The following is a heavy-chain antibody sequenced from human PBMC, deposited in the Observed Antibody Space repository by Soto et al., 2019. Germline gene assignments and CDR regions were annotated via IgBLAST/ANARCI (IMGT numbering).Heavy chain of an antibody. CDR3: AREGPYYYDSSGYYADLLTYYFDY. V-gene: IGHV1-46*01. D-gene: IGHD3-22*01. Sequence: ASVKVSCKASGGTFSSYAISWVRQAPGQGLEWMGIINPSGGSTSYAQKFQGRVTMTRDTSTSTVYMELSSLRSEDTAVYYCAREGPYYYDSSGYYADLLTYYFDYWGQGTLVTV. CDR2: INPSGGST. CDR1: GGTFSSYA. J-gene: IGHJ4*02.